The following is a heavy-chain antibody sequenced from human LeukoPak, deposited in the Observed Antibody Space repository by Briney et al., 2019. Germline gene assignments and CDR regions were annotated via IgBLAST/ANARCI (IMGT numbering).Heavy chain of an antibody. CDR1: GFIFSNYW. J-gene: IGHJ4*02. CDR2: ISGSGGST. D-gene: IGHD3-3*01. CDR3: AKDRIWSGYSKYYFDC. V-gene: IGHV3-23*01. Sequence: GGSLRLSCATSGFIFSNYWMSWVRQAPGKGLEWVSGISGSGGSTYYADSVKGRFTISRDNSKNTLYLQMNSLRAEDAAIYYCAKDRIWSGYSKYYFDCWGQGTLVTVSS.